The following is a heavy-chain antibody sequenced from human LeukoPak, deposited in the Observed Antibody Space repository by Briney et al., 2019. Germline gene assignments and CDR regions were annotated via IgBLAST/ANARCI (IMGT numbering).Heavy chain of an antibody. J-gene: IGHJ5*02. Sequence: PSETLSLTCAVYGGSFSGYYWSWIRQPPGKGLEWIGEINHSGSTNYNPPLKSRVTISVDTSKNQFSLKLSSVTAADTAVYYCARRSNWNYVKWFDPWGQGTLVTVSS. CDR1: GGSFSGYY. CDR2: INHSGST. D-gene: IGHD1-7*01. V-gene: IGHV4-34*01. CDR3: ARRSNWNYVKWFDP.